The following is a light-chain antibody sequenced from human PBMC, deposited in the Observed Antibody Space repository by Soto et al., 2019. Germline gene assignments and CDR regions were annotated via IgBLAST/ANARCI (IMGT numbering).Light chain of an antibody. CDR2: DVS. CDR3: QQYDDLPLA. V-gene: IGKV1-33*01. Sequence: DIQMTQSPTSLSASVGDRVTITCQASQDIHKYLNWYQQKPGKVPKLLIYDVSSLERGVPSRFTGSGSGTHFTHTISSLQPEYIATYYCQQYDDLPLAFGGGTKVEI. CDR1: QDIHKY. J-gene: IGKJ4*01.